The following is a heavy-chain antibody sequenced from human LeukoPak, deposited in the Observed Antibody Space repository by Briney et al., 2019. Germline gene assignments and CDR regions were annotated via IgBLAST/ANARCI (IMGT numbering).Heavy chain of an antibody. Sequence: ASVKVSCKASGYTFTSYAMHWVRQAPGQRLEWMGWINAGNGNTKYSQKFQGRVTITRDTSASTAYMELSSLRSEDTAVYYCARGSGEYDFWSGYYGGYNWFDPWGQGTLVTVSS. D-gene: IGHD3-3*01. CDR2: INAGNGNT. J-gene: IGHJ5*02. CDR3: ARGSGEYDFWSGYYGGYNWFDP. V-gene: IGHV1-3*01. CDR1: GYTFTSYA.